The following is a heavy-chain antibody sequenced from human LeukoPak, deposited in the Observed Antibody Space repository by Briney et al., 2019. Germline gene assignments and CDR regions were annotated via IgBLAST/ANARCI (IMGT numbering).Heavy chain of an antibody. D-gene: IGHD3-22*01. CDR2: IYYSGST. CDR1: GGSISSSSYY. CDR3: ARGYSAGRIDY. V-gene: IGHV4-61*05. J-gene: IGHJ4*02. Sequence: SETLSLTCTVSGGSISSSSYYWGWIRQPPGKGLEWIGYIYYSGSTNYNPSLKSRVTISVDTSKNQFSLKLSSVTAADTAVYYCARGYSAGRIDYWGQGTLVTVSS.